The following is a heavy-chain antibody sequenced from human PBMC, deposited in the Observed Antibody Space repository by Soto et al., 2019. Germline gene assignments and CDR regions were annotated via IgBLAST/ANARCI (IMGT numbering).Heavy chain of an antibody. CDR2: IYSGGST. Sequence: EVQLVESGGGLIQPRGSLRLSCAASGFTVSSNYMSWVRQAPGKGLEWVSVIYSGGSTYYADSVKGRFTISRDNSKNTLYLEMNSLRAEDTAVYYCASHSRDRFLGYWGQGTLVTVSS. CDR1: GFTVSSNY. J-gene: IGHJ4*02. V-gene: IGHV3-53*01. CDR3: ASHSRDRFLGY. D-gene: IGHD3-22*01.